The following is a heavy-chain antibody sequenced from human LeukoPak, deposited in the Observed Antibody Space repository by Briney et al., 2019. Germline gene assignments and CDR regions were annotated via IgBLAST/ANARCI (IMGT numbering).Heavy chain of an antibody. CDR2: IYYSGST. D-gene: IGHD6-13*01. J-gene: IGHJ6*04. V-gene: IGHV4-39*01. CDR3: ASPGPPNSSSWYWWV. Sequence: PSETLSLTCTVSGCSISSSSYYWGWIHQPPGKGLEWIGSIYYSGSTYYNPSLNSRVTISVDTSKNQFHLQLSSVTAADTAVYYCASPGPPNSSSWYWWVWGKGTTVTVSS. CDR1: GCSISSSSYY.